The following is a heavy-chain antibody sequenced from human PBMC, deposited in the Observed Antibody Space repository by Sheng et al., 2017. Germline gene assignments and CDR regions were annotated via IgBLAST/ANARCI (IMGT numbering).Heavy chain of an antibody. CDR1: GGTFSSYA. J-gene: IGHJ3*02. D-gene: IGHD2-21*02. CDR3: AAYEHIVVVTATNDAFDI. CDR2: IIPIFGTA. Sequence: QVQLVQSGAEVKKPGSSVKVSCKASGGTFSSYAISWVRQAPGQGLEWMGGIIPIFGTANYAQKFQGRVTITADESTSTAYMELSSLRSEDTAVYYCAAYEHIVVVTATNDAFDIWGQGTMVTVSS. V-gene: IGHV1-69*01.